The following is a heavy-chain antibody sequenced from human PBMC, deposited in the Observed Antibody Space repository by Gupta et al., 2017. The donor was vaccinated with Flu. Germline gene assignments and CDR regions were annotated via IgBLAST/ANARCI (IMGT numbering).Heavy chain of an antibody. CDR2: VGGIGSVM. D-gene: IGHD6-6*01. V-gene: IGHV3-11*01. J-gene: IGHJ5*02. Sequence: ISWFRQTPGKGPEWLGDISYVGGIGSVMSYSDSLGGRVFMSRDSTSDTVYLEMDDLRVDDTARYYCARGPDSSSPRGLDLWGRGTQVTVST. CDR3: ARGPDSSSPRGLDL.